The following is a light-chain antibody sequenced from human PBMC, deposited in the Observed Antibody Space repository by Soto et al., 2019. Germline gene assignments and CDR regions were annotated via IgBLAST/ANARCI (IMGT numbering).Light chain of an antibody. J-gene: IGLJ2*01. CDR2: YKSDSDK. V-gene: IGLV5-45*03. CDR1: SGINVGTYR. Sequence: QPVLTQPSSLSASPGASASLTCTLRSGINVGTYRIYWYQQKPGSPPRYLLRYKSDSDKQQGSGVPSRFSGSKDASANAGILLISGLQYEDEADYYCMILHINAAVFGGGTKLTVL. CDR3: MILHINAAV.